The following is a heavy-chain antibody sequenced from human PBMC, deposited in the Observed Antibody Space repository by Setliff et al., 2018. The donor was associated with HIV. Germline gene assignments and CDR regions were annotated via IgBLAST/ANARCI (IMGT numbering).Heavy chain of an antibody. CDR3: ARDAFDYTAYYYSYMDV. D-gene: IGHD4-4*01. V-gene: IGHV1-46*01. CDR1: GYTFTSYC. J-gene: IGHJ6*03. Sequence: ASVKVSCKASGYTFTSYCMHWVHQVHAQGLEWMGLVCPSDGSTSYAQKFQARVTITRDTSMSTAYMELSSLRSEDTAVYYCARDAFDYTAYYYSYMDVWGKGTTVTVS. CDR2: VCPSDGST.